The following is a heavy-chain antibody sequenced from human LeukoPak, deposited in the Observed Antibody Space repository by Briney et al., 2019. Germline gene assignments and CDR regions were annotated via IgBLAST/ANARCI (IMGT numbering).Heavy chain of an antibody. D-gene: IGHD3-10*01. V-gene: IGHV1-18*01. J-gene: IGHJ5*02. CDR2: ISAYNGNT. Sequence: ASVKVSCKASGYTFTSYGISWVRQAPGQGLEWMGWISAYNGNTNYAQKLQGRVTMTTDTSTSTAYMELGSLRSDDTAVYYCARDLNWGSGSFLNWFDPWGQGTLVTVSS. CDR1: GYTFTSYG. CDR3: ARDLNWGSGSFLNWFDP.